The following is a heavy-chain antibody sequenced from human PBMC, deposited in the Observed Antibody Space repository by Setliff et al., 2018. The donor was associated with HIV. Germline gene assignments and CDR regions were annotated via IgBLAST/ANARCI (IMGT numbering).Heavy chain of an antibody. D-gene: IGHD3-10*01. V-gene: IGHV3-74*01. CDR2: INSDGSTT. CDR1: GFTVSSKY. Sequence: PGGSLRLSCSGSGFTVSSKYMSWVRQAPGKGLMWVSRINSDGSTTTYADSVKGRFTISRDNAKNSLYLQMNSLRAEDTAVYYCARDAGSGSYYNLGYYYYYMDVWGKGTTVTVSS. CDR3: ARDAGSGSYYNLGYYYYYMDV. J-gene: IGHJ6*03.